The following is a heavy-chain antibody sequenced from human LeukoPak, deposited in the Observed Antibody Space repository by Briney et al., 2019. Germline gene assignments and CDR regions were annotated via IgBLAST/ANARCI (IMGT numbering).Heavy chain of an antibody. V-gene: IGHV4-30-4*01. D-gene: IGHD1-1*01. J-gene: IGHJ4*02. CDR1: GGSISSGGYY. Sequence: SETLSLTCTVSGGSISSGGYYWSWIRQPPGKGLEWIGYISYSGTTYYNASLKSRLTISRDTSKNQFSLKLSSVTAADTAMYYCTRRMATTGRYYFDYWGQGTLVTVSS. CDR2: ISYSGTT. CDR3: TRRMATTGRYYFDY.